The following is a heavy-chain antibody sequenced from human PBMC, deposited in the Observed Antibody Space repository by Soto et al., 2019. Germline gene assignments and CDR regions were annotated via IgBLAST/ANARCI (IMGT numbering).Heavy chain of an antibody. CDR2: ISSSSSTI. CDR1: GFTFSSYS. CDR3: ARAAYYYGSGSLDAFDI. V-gene: IGHV3-48*01. Sequence: GGSLRLSCAASGFTFSSYSMNWVRQAPGKGLEWVSYISSSSSTIYYADSVKGRFTISRDNAKNSLYLQMNSLRAEDTAVYYCARAAYYYGSGSLDAFDIWGQGTMVTVSS. D-gene: IGHD3-10*01. J-gene: IGHJ3*02.